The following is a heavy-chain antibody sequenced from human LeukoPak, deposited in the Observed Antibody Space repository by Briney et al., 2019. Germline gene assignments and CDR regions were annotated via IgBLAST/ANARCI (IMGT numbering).Heavy chain of an antibody. D-gene: IGHD2-15*01. J-gene: IGHJ6*02. V-gene: IGHV1-69*04. CDR1: GGTFSSYA. Sequence: SVKVSCKASGGTFSSYAISWVRQAPGQGLEWMGRTILILGIASYAQKFQGRVTITADKSTSTAYMELSSLRSEDTAVYYCARSRDIVVVVAALPDYYGMDVWGQGTTVTVSS. CDR3: ARSRDIVVVVAALPDYYGMDV. CDR2: TILILGIA.